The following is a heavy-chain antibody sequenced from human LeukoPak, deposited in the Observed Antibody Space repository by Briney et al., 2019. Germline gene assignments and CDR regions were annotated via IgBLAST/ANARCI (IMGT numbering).Heavy chain of an antibody. CDR1: GGSISSGSYN. CDR2: IYTSGST. J-gene: IGHJ4*02. V-gene: IGHV4-61*02. Sequence: SQTLSLTCTVSGGSISSGSYNWSWIRQPAGKGLDWIRRIYTSGSTNYNPSLKSRVAISVDTSKNQFSLKLSSVTAADTAVYYCARSDYVWGSYRYLDYWGQGTLVTVSS. CDR3: ARSDYVWGSYRYLDY. D-gene: IGHD3-16*02.